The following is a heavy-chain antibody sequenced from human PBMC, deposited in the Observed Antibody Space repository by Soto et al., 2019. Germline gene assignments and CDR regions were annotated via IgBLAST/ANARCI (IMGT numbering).Heavy chain of an antibody. V-gene: IGHV4-59*08. CDR3: ARRDGWALDI. D-gene: IGHD3-16*01. CDR2: IYYSGST. CDR1: GGSISSYY. Sequence: QVELQESGPGLVKPSETLSLTCTVSGGSISSYYWSWIRQPPGKGLEWIGYIYYSGSTNYNPSLKSRATKSVATAKNQFSRKLSSVTAADTAVYSCARRDGWALDIWGQGTMVTVSS. J-gene: IGHJ3*02.